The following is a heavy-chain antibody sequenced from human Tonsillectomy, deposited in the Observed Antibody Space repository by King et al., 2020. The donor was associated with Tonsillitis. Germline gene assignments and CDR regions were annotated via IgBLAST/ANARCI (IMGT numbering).Heavy chain of an antibody. Sequence: VQLVESGGGLVKPGGSLRLSCAASGFTFSSYSMNWVRQAPGKGLEWVSSISSSSSYIYYADSVKGRFTISRDNAKNSLYLQMNSLRAEDTAVYYCARDTVLLWCGKSLYYYYYGMDVWGQGTTVTVSS. CDR2: ISSSSSYI. CDR3: ARDTVLLWCGKSLYYYYYGMDV. J-gene: IGHJ6*02. CDR1: GFTFSSYS. V-gene: IGHV3-21*01. D-gene: IGHD3-10*01.